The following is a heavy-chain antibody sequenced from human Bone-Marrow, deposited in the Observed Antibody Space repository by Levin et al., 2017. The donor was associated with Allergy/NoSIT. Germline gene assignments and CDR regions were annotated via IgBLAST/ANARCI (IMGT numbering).Heavy chain of an antibody. D-gene: IGHD6-13*01. V-gene: IGHV3-21*01. Sequence: GGSLRLSCVASGITFSTYSMNWVRQAPGKGLEWVSSITSTSNYIYYAKSVKGRFSISRDNAKNSVFLQMNSLTAEDTGLYYCATEPDYSSSWGDSWGQGTLVTVSS. CDR3: ATEPDYSSSWGDS. CDR2: ITSTSNYI. J-gene: IGHJ4*02. CDR1: GITFSTYS.